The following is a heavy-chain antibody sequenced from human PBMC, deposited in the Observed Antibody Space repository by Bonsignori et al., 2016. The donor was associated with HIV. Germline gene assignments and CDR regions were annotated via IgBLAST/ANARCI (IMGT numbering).Heavy chain of an antibody. V-gene: IGHV1-69*10. D-gene: IGHD6-13*01. J-gene: IGHJ6*03. Sequence: WVRQAPGQGLEWMGGIIPILGIANYAQKFQGSVTITADESTSTAYMELSSLRSEDTAVYYCARVGSTAAGTDYYYYMDVWGKGTTVTVSS. CDR3: ARVGSTAAGTDYYYYMDV. CDR2: IIPILGIA.